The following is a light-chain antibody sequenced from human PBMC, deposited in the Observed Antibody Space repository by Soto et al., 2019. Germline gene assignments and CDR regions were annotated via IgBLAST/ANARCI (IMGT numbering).Light chain of an antibody. Sequence: IVLPQAPSTLSWSPGERATLPGGATQSVSGRDLAWWQQKPGLAPRLLIYDASSRATGIPDRFRGSGSGTAFTLTISSLEPGDFAVYYCQQRSNWPPITFGQGTRLEIK. CDR2: DAS. J-gene: IGKJ5*01. CDR3: QQRSNWPPIT. CDR1: QSVSGRD. V-gene: IGKV3D-20*02.